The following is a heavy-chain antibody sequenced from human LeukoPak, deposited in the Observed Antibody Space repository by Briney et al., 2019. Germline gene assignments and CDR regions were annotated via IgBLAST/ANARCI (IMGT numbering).Heavy chain of an antibody. V-gene: IGHV3-21*01. D-gene: IGHD2-15*01. J-gene: IGHJ5*02. CDR1: VFAFSDYD. CDR2: ISSGGTYI. CDR3: AREDSNAYNWLVP. Sequence: GGSLRLSCTASVFAFSDYDMHWVRQAPGKGLEWVSSISSGGTYIYYADSVKGRFTISRDNAKNSLYLQLSRLRGEDTAVYYWAREDSNAYNWLVPWGQGTLVTVSS.